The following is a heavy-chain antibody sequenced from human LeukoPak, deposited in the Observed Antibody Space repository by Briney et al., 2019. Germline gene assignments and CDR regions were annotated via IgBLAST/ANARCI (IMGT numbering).Heavy chain of an antibody. D-gene: IGHD2-2*01. J-gene: IGHJ4*02. V-gene: IGHV4-38-2*01. CDR1: GYSISSGYY. Sequence: SETLSLTCAVSGYSISSGYYWGWIRQPPGKGLEWIASFYHSGITYYNPSLKSQVTISVDTSKNQFSLKLSSVTAADTAVYYCARREDCSSASCSKYFDYWGQGTLVTVSS. CDR2: FYHSGIT. CDR3: ARREDCSSASCSKYFDY.